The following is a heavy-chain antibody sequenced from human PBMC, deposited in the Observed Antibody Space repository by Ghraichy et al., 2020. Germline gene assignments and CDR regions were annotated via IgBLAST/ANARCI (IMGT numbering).Heavy chain of an antibody. J-gene: IGHJ3*02. V-gene: IGHV3-7*01. Sequence: GSLRLSCAASGFSFSRYWMSWVRQAPGKGLEWVANTRQDGSESYYVDSVKGRFTISRDNAKNSLYLQMNRLRAEDTAVYYCARGDYYDSSGHYIEAFDIWGQGTMVTASS. D-gene: IGHD3-22*01. CDR1: GFSFSRYW. CDR3: ARGDYYDSSGHYIEAFDI. CDR2: TRQDGSES.